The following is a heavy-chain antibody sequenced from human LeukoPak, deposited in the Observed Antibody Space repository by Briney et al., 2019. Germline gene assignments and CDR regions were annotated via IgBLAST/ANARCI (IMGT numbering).Heavy chain of an antibody. Sequence: SQTLSLTCTVSGGSISSGDYYWSWLRQPPGKGLEWIGYISYSGSTYYNPSLKSRINTSGDTAKTQFSLTLSSQTAANTAVYYWARPPHVYGGGRAIGAFDIRGQGTMVTVSS. V-gene: IGHV4-30-4*08. D-gene: IGHD4-23*01. CDR2: ISYSGST. CDR3: ARPPHVYGGGRAIGAFDI. CDR1: GGSISSGDYY. J-gene: IGHJ3*02.